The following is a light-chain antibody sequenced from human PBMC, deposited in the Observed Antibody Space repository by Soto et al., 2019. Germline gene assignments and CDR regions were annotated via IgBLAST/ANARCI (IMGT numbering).Light chain of an antibody. CDR1: SGHSSYA. Sequence: QLVLTQSPSASASLGASVKLTCTLSSGHSSYAIAWQQQQPEKGPRYLMKLNSDGSHSKGDGIPVRFSGSSSGAERYLTISRLQSEDEADYYCQTWGTGILVFGGGTKLTVL. V-gene: IGLV4-69*01. CDR2: LNSDGSH. CDR3: QTWGTGILV. J-gene: IGLJ2*01.